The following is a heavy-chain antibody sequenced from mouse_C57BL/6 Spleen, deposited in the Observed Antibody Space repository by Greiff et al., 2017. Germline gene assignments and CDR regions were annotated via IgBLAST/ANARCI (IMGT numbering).Heavy chain of an antibody. V-gene: IGHV14-2*01. CDR3: ASYGSTDEYYFDY. CDR2: IDPEDGET. D-gene: IGHD1-1*01. CDR1: GFNIKDYY. J-gene: IGHJ2*01. Sequence: VQLQQSGAELVKPGASVKLSCTASGFNIKDYYMHWVKQRTEQGLEWIGRIDPEDGETKYAPKFQGKATITADTSSNTAYLQLSSLTSEDTAVYYCASYGSTDEYYFDYWGQGTTLTVSS.